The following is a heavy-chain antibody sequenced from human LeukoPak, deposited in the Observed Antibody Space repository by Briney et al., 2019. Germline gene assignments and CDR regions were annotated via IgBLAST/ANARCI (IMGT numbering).Heavy chain of an antibody. D-gene: IGHD3-22*01. J-gene: IGHJ4*02. Sequence: GASVKVSCKASGYTFTSYHMHWVRQAPGQGLEWMGIINPSGGSTNYAQRFRGRVTMTRDMSTGTVYMELSSLTSEDTAVYYCARVSDSSGYYHYFDYWGQGTLVTVSS. CDR2: INPSGGST. CDR3: ARVSDSSGYYHYFDY. V-gene: IGHV1-46*01. CDR1: GYTFTSYH.